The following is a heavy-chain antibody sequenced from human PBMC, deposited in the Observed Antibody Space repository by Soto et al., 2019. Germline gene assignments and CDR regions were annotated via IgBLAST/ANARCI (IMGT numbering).Heavy chain of an antibody. CDR3: ASYDILTGFDY. D-gene: IGHD3-9*01. CDR2: ISYDGSNK. CDR1: GFTFSSYG. V-gene: IGHV3-30*03. J-gene: IGHJ4*02. Sequence: QVQLVESGGGVVQPGRSLRLSCAASGFTFSSYGMHWVRQAPGKGLEWVAVISYDGSNKYYADSVKGRFTISRDNSKNPLYLQMNSLRAEDTAVYYCASYDILTGFDYWGQGTLVTVSS.